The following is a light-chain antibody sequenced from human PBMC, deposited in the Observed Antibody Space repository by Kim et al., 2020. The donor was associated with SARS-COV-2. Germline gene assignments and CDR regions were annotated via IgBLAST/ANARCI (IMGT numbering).Light chain of an antibody. CDR3: QQAHSFPLT. V-gene: IGKV1-12*01. CDR2: AAS. CDR1: QVISTW. Sequence: DRVPPACRASQVISTWLAWYRQKPEKAPQLLSYAASSLESGVPSRFSGSGSGTEFTLSIRDLRPDNFATYYCQQAHSFPLTFGGRTKVDIK. J-gene: IGKJ4*01.